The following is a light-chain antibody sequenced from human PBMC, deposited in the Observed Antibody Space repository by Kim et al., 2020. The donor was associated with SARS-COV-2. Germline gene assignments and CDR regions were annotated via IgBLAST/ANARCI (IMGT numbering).Light chain of an antibody. CDR1: SSNIGNYY. CDR2: RND. CDR3: AAWDDSLSGWV. V-gene: IGLV1-47*01. J-gene: IGLJ3*02. Sequence: GQRVTISGSGSSSNIGNYYVHWYQQVPGTAPKLLIYRNDQRPSGVPDRFSGSKSGTSASLAISGLRSEDEAEYYCAAWDDSLSGWVFGGGTQLTVL.